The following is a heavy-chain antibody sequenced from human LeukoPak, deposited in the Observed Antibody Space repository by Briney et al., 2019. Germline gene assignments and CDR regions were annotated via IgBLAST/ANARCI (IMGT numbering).Heavy chain of an antibody. CDR2: IYWNDDK. Sequence: SGPTPVKPTQTLTLTCTFSGFSLSTSGVGVGWIRQPPGKALEWLALIYWNDDKRYSPSLKSRLTITKDTSKNQVVLTMTNMDPVDTATYYCAHTGEAYYYDSSGYTEGAFDIWGQGTMVTVSS. CDR1: GFSLSTSGVG. D-gene: IGHD3-22*01. J-gene: IGHJ3*02. V-gene: IGHV2-5*01. CDR3: AHTGEAYYYDSSGYTEGAFDI.